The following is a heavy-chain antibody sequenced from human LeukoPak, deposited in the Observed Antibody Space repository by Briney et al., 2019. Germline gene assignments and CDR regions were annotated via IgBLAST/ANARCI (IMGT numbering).Heavy chain of an antibody. CDR2: MYYSGSA. J-gene: IGHJ4*02. V-gene: IGHV4-39*01. CDR3: ARSVSGRQNSDS. D-gene: IGHD6-6*01. Sequence: SETLSLTCTVSGGSISSSSYFWGWIRQPPGKGLEWIGSMYYSGSAYYNPSLKSRVTISVDTSKNQFSLKLNSVTAADTAVYYCARSVSGRQNSDSWGQGTLVTVSS. CDR1: GGSISSSSYF.